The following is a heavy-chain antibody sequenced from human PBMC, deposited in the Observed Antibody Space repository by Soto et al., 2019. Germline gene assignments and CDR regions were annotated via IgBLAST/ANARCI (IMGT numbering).Heavy chain of an antibody. D-gene: IGHD2-2*01. Sequence: QVQLVQSGAEVKKPGSSVKVSCKASGGTFSSYAISWVRQAPGQGLEWMGGIIPIFGTANYAQKFQGRVTITADESTSTAYMELSSLRSEDTAVYYCARVGGYCSSTSCGTYYYYYRMDVWGQGTTVTVSS. V-gene: IGHV1-69*01. CDR2: IIPIFGTA. J-gene: IGHJ6*02. CDR1: GGTFSSYA. CDR3: ARVGGYCSSTSCGTYYYYYRMDV.